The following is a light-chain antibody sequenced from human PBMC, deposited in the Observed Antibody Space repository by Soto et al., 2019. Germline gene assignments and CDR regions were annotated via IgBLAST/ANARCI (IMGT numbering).Light chain of an antibody. CDR1: QSVSSSY. J-gene: IGKJ2*01. CDR3: QQYCSSPPYT. V-gene: IGKV3-20*01. Sequence: EIVLTQSPGTLSLSPGERATLSCRASQSVSSSYLAMYQQKPGQAPRLLIYGASSRATGIPDRFSGSGAGTDFTMTISRREPEDFAVYYCQQYCSSPPYTFGQGTKLEIK. CDR2: GAS.